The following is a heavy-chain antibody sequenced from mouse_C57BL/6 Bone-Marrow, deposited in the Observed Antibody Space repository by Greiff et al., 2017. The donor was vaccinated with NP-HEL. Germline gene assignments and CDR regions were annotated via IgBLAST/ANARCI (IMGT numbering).Heavy chain of an antibody. J-gene: IGHJ3*01. CDR2: ISSGGDYI. CDR3: TREGYYGAWFAY. CDR1: GFTFSSYA. V-gene: IGHV5-9-1*02. D-gene: IGHD1-2*01. Sequence: EVQLVESGEGLVKPGGSLKLSCAASGFTFSSYAMSWVRQTPEKRLEWVAYISSGGDYIYYADTVKGRFTISRDNARNTLYLQMSSLKSEDTAMYYCTREGYYGAWFAYWGQGTLVTVSA.